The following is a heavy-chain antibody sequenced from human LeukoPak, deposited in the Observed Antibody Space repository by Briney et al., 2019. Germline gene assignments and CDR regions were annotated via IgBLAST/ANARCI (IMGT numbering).Heavy chain of an antibody. CDR2: IKQDGSEK. D-gene: IGHD3-3*01. CDR3: ASVTYYDFWSWD. CDR1: GFTFSSYW. V-gene: IGHV3-7*01. J-gene: IGHJ4*02. Sequence: RPGGSLRLSCAASGFTFSSYWMSWVRQAPGKGLEWVANIKQDGSEKYYVDSVKGRFTISRDNAKNSLYLQMNSLGAEDTAVYYCASVTYYDFWSWDWGQGTLVTVSS.